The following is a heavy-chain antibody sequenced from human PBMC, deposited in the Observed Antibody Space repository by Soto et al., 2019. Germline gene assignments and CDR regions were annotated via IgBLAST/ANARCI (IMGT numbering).Heavy chain of an antibody. CDR3: AREAATVVTTRGGEAFDI. CDR1: GDSISSSNW. CDR2: IYHSGST. D-gene: IGHD4-17*01. J-gene: IGHJ3*02. Sequence: SETLSLTCAVSGDSISSSNWWSWVRQPPGKGLEWIGEIYHSGSTNYNPSLKSRVTISVDKSKNQFSLKLSSVTAADTAVYYCAREAATVVTTRGGEAFDIWGQGTMVTVSS. V-gene: IGHV4-4*02.